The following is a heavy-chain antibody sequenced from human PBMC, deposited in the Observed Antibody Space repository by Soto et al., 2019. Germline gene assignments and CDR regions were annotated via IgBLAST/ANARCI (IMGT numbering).Heavy chain of an antibody. CDR1: GYTFTSYD. J-gene: IGHJ4*02. V-gene: IGHV1-8*01. CDR3: ARGGYYYDSSAYYRPFDY. Sequence: QVQLVHSGAEVKKPGASVKVYCKASGYTFTSYDINWVRQATGQGLEWMVWMNPNRGNTGYAQKFQGRVTMTRSTSINTAYMELSSLRSEDTAVYYCARGGYYYDSSAYYRPFDYWGQGTLVTVSS. D-gene: IGHD3-22*01. CDR2: MNPNRGNT.